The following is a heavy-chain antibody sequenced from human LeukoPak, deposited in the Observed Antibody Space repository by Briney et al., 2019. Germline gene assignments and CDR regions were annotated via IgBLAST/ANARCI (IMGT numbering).Heavy chain of an antibody. V-gene: IGHV4-59*01. D-gene: IGHD3-16*01. J-gene: IGHJ5*02. Sequence: SETLSLTCTVSGGSISSYYWSWIRQPPGKGLEWIGYIYYSGSTNYNPSLKSRVTISVDTSKNQFSLKLSSVTAADTAVYYCAREHYDYVWGSLALNWFDPWGQGTLVTVSS. CDR3: AREHYDYVWGSLALNWFDP. CDR2: IYYSGST. CDR1: GGSISSYY.